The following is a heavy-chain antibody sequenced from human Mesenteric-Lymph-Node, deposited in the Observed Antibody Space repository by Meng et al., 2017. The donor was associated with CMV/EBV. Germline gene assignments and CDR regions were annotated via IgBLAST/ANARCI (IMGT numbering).Heavy chain of an antibody. V-gene: IGHV3-48*04. CDR2: ISSSSSII. CDR3: VRASVVPAAMGWFDP. J-gene: IGHJ5*02. CDR1: GFTFSSYS. Sequence: GESLKISCAASGFTFSSYSMNWVRQVPGKGLKWVSYISSSSSIIYYADSVKGRFTISRDNAKNSLYLQMNSLRAEDTAVYYCVRASVVPAAMGWFDPWGQGTLVTVSS. D-gene: IGHD2-2*01.